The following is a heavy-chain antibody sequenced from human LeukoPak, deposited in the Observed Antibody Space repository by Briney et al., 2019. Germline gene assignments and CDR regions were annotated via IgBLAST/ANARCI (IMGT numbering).Heavy chain of an antibody. CDR2: IRGSNSGGGA. CDR1: GFYFSNYG. V-gene: IGHV3-23*01. J-gene: IGHJ3*02. D-gene: IGHD2-15*01. Sequence: GGSLRLSCVGSGFYFSNYGMSWVRQAPGKGLEWVSGIRGSNSGGGAYSADSVKGRFTISRDNSKNTLYLQMNSLRAEDTAVYYCAKDLPTFPWAAAPPRGTFDIWGQGTMVTVSS. CDR3: AKDLPTFPWAAAPPRGTFDI.